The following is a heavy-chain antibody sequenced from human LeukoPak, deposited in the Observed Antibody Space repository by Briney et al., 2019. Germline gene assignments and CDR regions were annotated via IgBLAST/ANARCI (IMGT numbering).Heavy chain of an antibody. CDR3: TTTPSIAVAGGTPGDY. V-gene: IGHV3-74*01. D-gene: IGHD6-19*01. J-gene: IGHJ4*02. CDR2: INTDGSST. CDR1: GFTFSSYW. Sequence: GGSLRLSCAASGFTFSSYWMHWVRQAPGKGLVWVSRINTDGSSTSYADSVKGRFTISRDNAKNTLYLQMNSLKTEDTAVYYCTTTPSIAVAGGTPGDYWGQGTLVTVSS.